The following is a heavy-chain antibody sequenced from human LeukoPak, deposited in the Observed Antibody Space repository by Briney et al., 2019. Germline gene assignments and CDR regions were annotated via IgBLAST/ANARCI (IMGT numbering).Heavy chain of an antibody. Sequence: KPSETLSLTCTFSGGSISSYYWSWLRQPPGKGLEWIGYIYYSGSTNYNPSLKSRVTISVDTSKNQFSLKLSSVTAADTAVYYCARDQVKGYFDYWGQGTLVTVSS. V-gene: IGHV4-59*01. D-gene: IGHD2-21*01. CDR2: IYYSGST. CDR1: GGSISSYY. CDR3: ARDQVKGYFDY. J-gene: IGHJ4*02.